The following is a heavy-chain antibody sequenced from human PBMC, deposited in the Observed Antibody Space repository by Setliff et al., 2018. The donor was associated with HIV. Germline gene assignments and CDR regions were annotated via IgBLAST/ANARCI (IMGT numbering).Heavy chain of an antibody. CDR3: ARGGAGYYYYGMDV. D-gene: IGHD6-19*01. Sequence: ASVKVSCKASGYTFTTYGISWVQQAPGQGLEWMGRINPNSGGTNYAQKFQGRVTMTRDTSISTAYMELSRLRSDDTVVYYCARGGAGYYYYGMDVWGQGTTVTVSS. J-gene: IGHJ6*02. CDR2: INPNSGGT. CDR1: GYTFTTYG. V-gene: IGHV1-2*05.